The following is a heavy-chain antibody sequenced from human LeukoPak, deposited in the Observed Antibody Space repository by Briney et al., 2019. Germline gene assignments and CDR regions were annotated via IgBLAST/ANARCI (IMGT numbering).Heavy chain of an antibody. Sequence: ASVKVSCKASGYTFTSYAISWVRQAPGHGLEWMGWISTYNGDTNYAQKLQGRVTMTTETSTNTAYMELRSLRSDDTAVYYCAREQQLGSWYNWFDPWGQGTLVTVSS. D-gene: IGHD6-13*01. J-gene: IGHJ5*02. CDR2: ISTYNGDT. CDR1: GYTFTSYA. CDR3: AREQQLGSWYNWFDP. V-gene: IGHV1-18*01.